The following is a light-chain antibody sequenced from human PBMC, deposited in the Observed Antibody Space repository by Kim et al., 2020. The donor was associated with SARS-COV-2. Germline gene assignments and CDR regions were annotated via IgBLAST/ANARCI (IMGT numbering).Light chain of an antibody. CDR1: SGHSSYI. CDR2: VEVSGSY. Sequence: SSVKLTCTLGSGHSSYIIAWHQQQPGKAPRHLMKVEVSGSYNKGGGVPDRFSGSSAGADRYLTISNLQSDDEADYYCETWDSSTQVFGGGTQLTVL. CDR3: ETWDSSTQV. J-gene: IGLJ3*02. V-gene: IGLV4-60*03.